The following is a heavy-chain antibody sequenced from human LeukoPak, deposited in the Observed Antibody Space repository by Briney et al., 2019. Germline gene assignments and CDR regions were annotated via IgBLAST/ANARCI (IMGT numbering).Heavy chain of an antibody. Sequence: KASETLSLTCTVSGGSISSSSSYWGWLRQPPGKGLEWIVSMYNSGSTYYNPSLKSRVTIFVDTSKNQFSLKLSSVTAADTAVYYCVKHTHSGYDLSHWGQGTLVTVSS. CDR1: GGSISSSSSY. V-gene: IGHV4-39*01. CDR2: MYNSGST. D-gene: IGHD5-12*01. J-gene: IGHJ4*02. CDR3: VKHTHSGYDLSH.